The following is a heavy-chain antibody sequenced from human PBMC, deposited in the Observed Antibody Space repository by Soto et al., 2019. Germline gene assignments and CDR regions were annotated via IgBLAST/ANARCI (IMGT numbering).Heavy chain of an antibody. J-gene: IGHJ3*02. Sequence: SETLSLTCTVSGGSISSSSYYWGWIRQPPGKGLEWIGSIYYSGSTYYNPSLKSRVTISVDTSKNQFSLKLSSVTAADTAVYYCARHSGLPHGAGAFDIWGQGTMVTVSS. CDR3: ARHSGLPHGAGAFDI. CDR1: GGSISSSSYY. V-gene: IGHV4-39*01. CDR2: IYYSGST. D-gene: IGHD4-17*01.